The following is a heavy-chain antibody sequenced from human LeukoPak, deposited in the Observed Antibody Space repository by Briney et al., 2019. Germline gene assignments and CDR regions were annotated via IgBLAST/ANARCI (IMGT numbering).Heavy chain of an antibody. CDR2: IYYSVST. Sequence: SETLSLTCTVTGGSIGSSSYYWGWIRQPPGKGLEWIGSIYYSVSTYYNPSLNSRVTISVDTSKNQFSLKLSSVTAADTAVYYCASGRYFDWLTSVKAFDYWGQGILVTVSS. J-gene: IGHJ4*02. D-gene: IGHD3-9*01. CDR3: ASGRYFDWLTSVKAFDY. CDR1: GGSIGSSSYY. V-gene: IGHV4-39*01.